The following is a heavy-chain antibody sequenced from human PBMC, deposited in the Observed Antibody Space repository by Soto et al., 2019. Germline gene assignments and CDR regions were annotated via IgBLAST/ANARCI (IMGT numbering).Heavy chain of an antibody. V-gene: IGHV3-30*18. J-gene: IGHJ4*02. Sequence: QVQLVESGGGVVQPGRSLRLSCAASGFTFSSYGMHWVRQAPGKGLEWVAVISYDGSNKYYADSVKGRFTISRDNSKNTLYLKMNSLRAEDTAVYYCAKARDKWISDLIDYWGQGTLVTVSS. CDR1: GFTFSSYG. D-gene: IGHD5-12*01. CDR2: ISYDGSNK. CDR3: AKARDKWISDLIDY.